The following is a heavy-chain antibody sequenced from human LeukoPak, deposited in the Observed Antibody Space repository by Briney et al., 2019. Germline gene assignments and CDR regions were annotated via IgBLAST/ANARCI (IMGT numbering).Heavy chain of an antibody. CDR2: MNPNSGNT. Sequence: ASVKVSCKASGYTFTSYDINWVRQATGQGLEWMGWMNPNSGNTGYAQKFQGRVTMTRNTPISAAYMELSSLRSEDTAVYYCARRALGYCSGGSCITSWGQGTMVTVSS. J-gene: IGHJ3*01. V-gene: IGHV1-8*01. CDR3: ARRALGYCSGGSCITS. D-gene: IGHD2-15*01. CDR1: GYTFTSYD.